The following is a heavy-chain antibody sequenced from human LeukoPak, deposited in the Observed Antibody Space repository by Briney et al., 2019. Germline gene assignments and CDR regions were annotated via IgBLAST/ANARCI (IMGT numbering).Heavy chain of an antibody. V-gene: IGHV3-7*01. CDR3: VRDLRRFDTAVITYFDY. CDR2: IKQDGSEK. Sequence: GGSLRLSCAASGFTFSSYWMSWVRQAPGKGLEWVANIKQDGSEKYYVDSVKGRFTISRDDANNSLYLQLNSLGAEDTAVYYCVRDLRRFDTAVITYFDYWGRGTLVTVSS. D-gene: IGHD2/OR15-2a*01. CDR1: GFTFSSYW. J-gene: IGHJ4*02.